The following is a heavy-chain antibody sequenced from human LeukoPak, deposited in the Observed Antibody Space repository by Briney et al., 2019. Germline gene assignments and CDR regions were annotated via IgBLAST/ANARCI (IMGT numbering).Heavy chain of an antibody. V-gene: IGHV3-7*01. CDR3: ASSFSSGWHVADYFDY. D-gene: IGHD6-19*01. Sequence: GGSLRLSCAASGFTFSNYWMNWVRQVPGKGLEWVANIKQDGSEENYVDSVKGGFTISRDNAKNSVYLQMNSLRVEDTAVYYCASSFSSGWHVADYFDYWGQGTLVTVSS. CDR2: IKQDGSEE. J-gene: IGHJ4*02. CDR1: GFTFSNYW.